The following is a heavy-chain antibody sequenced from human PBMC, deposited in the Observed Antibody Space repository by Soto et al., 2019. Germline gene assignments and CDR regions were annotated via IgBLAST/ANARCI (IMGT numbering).Heavy chain of an antibody. J-gene: IGHJ6*02. D-gene: IGHD3-22*01. CDR1: GFTFTSYA. V-gene: IGHV3-30-3*01. CDR3: ARDRLYESNTQYYNYGMDV. CDR2: ISYDGSKK. Sequence: LVESGGGEVQPGRSLRVSCAASGFTFTSYAMHWVRQAPGKGLEWVATISYDGSKKDYADSVKGRFTISRDNSKNTLYLQMNSLRAEDTAVYYCARDRLYESNTQYYNYGMDVWGQGTTVTVSS.